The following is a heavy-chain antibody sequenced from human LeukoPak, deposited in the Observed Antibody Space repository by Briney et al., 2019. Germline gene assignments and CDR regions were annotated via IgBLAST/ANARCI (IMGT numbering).Heavy chain of an antibody. CDR2: INPNSGGT. D-gene: IGHD1-26*01. CDR3: ARAVTVDKTTKNVGGFGMDV. V-gene: IGHV1-2*04. Sequence: ASVKVSCKASGYTFTGYYMHWVRQAPGQGLEWMGWINPNSGGTNYEQKFQGWVTMTRYTSISTAYMELSRLRSDDTAVYYCARAVTVDKTTKNVGGFGMDVWGKGTTVTVSS. J-gene: IGHJ6*04. CDR1: GYTFTGYY.